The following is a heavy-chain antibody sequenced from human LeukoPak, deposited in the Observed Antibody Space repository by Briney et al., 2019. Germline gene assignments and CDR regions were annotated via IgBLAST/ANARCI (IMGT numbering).Heavy chain of an antibody. CDR1: GFTFSSYW. D-gene: IGHD5-18*01. V-gene: IGHV3-21*01. CDR2: ISSSSSYI. Sequence: PGGSLRLSCAASGFTFSSYWMSWVRQAPGKGLEWVSSISSSSSYIYYADSVKGRFTISRDNAKNSLYLQMNSLRAEDTAVYYCARGAWIQQTDAFDIWGQGTMVTVSS. CDR3: ARGAWIQQTDAFDI. J-gene: IGHJ3*02.